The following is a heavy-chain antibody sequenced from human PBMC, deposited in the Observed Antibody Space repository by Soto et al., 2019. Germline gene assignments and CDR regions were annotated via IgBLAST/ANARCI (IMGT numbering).Heavy chain of an antibody. D-gene: IGHD1-1*01. CDR3: TKGGNWSPRNYFDY. CDR2: ISSSSGST. J-gene: IGHJ4*02. CDR1: GFTFRSYA. V-gene: IGHV3-23*01. Sequence: GGSLRLSCAASGFTFRSYAMSWVRQAPGKGLEWVSGISSSSGSTHYADSVKGRFTISRDNSKNTLYLQVNRLRAEDTAIYYSTKGGNWSPRNYFDYWGQGSLVTVSS.